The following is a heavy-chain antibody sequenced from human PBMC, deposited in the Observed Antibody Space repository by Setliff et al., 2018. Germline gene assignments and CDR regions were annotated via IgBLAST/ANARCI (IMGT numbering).Heavy chain of an antibody. CDR3: AKDDASSN. CDR1: GYSISSGYY. Sequence: PSETLSLTCAVSGYSISSGYYWGWIRQPPGKGLEWIGSICHSGSTYYNPSLKSRVTISVDTSKNQFSLKLSSVTAADTAVYYCAKDDASSNWGQGTLVT. V-gene: IGHV4-38-2*02. D-gene: IGHD2-8*01. J-gene: IGHJ4*02. CDR2: ICHSGST.